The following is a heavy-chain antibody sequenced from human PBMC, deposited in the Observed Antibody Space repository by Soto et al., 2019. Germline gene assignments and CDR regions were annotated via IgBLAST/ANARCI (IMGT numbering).Heavy chain of an antibody. Sequence: QVQVVQSGAEVRKPGSSVRVSCKASGGTFTNFAFSWLRQAPGQGLEWVGGIIPILRTAKYAQKFQGRVTINVDGSTCTVYMELSSLRSEYTAEFYCSRDHSIVVGTYYFAYSGQGTLVTVSS. CDR2: IIPILRTA. CDR3: SRDHSIVVGTYYFAY. CDR1: GGTFTNFA. V-gene: IGHV1-69*01. J-gene: IGHJ4*02. D-gene: IGHD1-26*01.